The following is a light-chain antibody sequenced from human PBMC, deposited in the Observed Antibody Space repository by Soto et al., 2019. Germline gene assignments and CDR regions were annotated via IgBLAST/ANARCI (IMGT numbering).Light chain of an antibody. Sequence: DIQMTQSPSTLSASVGDRVTITCRASQSISSWLAWYQQKPGKAPKLLILDASSLESGVPSRFSGSGSGTEFTITISSLQPDDFATYYCQQYKSYWTFGQGTKVEIK. V-gene: IGKV1-5*01. J-gene: IGKJ1*01. CDR2: DAS. CDR3: QQYKSYWT. CDR1: QSISSW.